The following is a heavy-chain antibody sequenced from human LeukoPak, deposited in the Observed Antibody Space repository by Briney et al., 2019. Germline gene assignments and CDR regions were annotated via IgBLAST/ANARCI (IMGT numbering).Heavy chain of an antibody. J-gene: IGHJ4*02. Sequence: PGGSLRLSCAASGFTFSSYSMNWVRQAPGKGLEWVSSISSSSSYIYYEDSVKGRFTISRDNAKNSLYLQMNSLRAEDTAVYYCARDQGGYDSSGYYYEPYYFDYWGQGTLVTVSS. CDR1: GFTFSSYS. CDR2: ISSSSSYI. D-gene: IGHD3-22*01. CDR3: ARDQGGYDSSGYYYEPYYFDY. V-gene: IGHV3-21*01.